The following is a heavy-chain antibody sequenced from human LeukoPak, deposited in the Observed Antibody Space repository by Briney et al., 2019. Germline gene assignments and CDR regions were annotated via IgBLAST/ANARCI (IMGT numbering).Heavy chain of an antibody. J-gene: IGHJ4*02. Sequence: SETLSLTCAVSGYSISNGYYWVWIRQPPGRGLEWIGSLYHSGSTNYNPSLKSRVTISVDTPKNQFSLKLSSVTAADTAVYYCASAMPALEGSENDYGDYGDYWGQGTLVTVSS. D-gene: IGHD4-17*01. CDR2: LYHSGST. CDR3: ASAMPALEGSENDYGDYGDY. V-gene: IGHV4-38-2*01. CDR1: GYSISNGYY.